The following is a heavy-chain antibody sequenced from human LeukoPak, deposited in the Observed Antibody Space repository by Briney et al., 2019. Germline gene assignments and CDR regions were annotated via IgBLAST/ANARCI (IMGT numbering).Heavy chain of an antibody. CDR2: INPNSGGT. CDR3: ARALYSSRKFDP. D-gene: IGHD6-13*01. Sequence: ASVKVSCKASGYTFTGYYMHRVRQAPGQGLEWMGWINPNSGGTNYAQRFQGRVTMTRYTSISTAYMELSRLRSDDTAVYYCARALYSSRKFDPWGQGTLVTVSS. J-gene: IGHJ5*02. V-gene: IGHV1-2*02. CDR1: GYTFTGYY.